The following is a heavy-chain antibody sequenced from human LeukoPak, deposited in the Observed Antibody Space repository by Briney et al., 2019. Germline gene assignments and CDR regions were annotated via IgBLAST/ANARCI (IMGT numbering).Heavy chain of an antibody. Sequence: GEPLQISCKGSGYSFTSYWIGWVRQMPGKALEWMGIIYPGDSDTRYSPSFQGQVTISADKSISTAYVQGSSLKASDTAMYYCARLVETAMVNFDYWGQGTLVTVSS. CDR1: GYSFTSYW. J-gene: IGHJ4*02. V-gene: IGHV5-51*01. CDR2: IYPGDSDT. CDR3: ARLVETAMVNFDY. D-gene: IGHD5-18*01.